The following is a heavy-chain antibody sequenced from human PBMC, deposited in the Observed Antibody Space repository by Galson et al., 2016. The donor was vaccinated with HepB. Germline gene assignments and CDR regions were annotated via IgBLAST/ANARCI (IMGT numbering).Heavy chain of an antibody. V-gene: IGHV4-59*01. J-gene: IGHJ1*01. Sequence: SETLSPTCTVAAGSISNSYWSWIRQSPGRGLEWIGYFFFSGTNNYNPSLQSRVTLSADPPKNQFSLRLSSVTAAGAAVYYCACGAGEGLPLTEYFQHWGRGTLITVSS. CDR3: ACGAGEGLPLTEYFQH. CDR1: AGSISNSY. D-gene: IGHD3-10*01. CDR2: FFFSGTN.